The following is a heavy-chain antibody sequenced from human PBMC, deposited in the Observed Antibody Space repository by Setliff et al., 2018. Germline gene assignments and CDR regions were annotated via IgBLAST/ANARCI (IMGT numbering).Heavy chain of an antibody. CDR2: ISAYNGNT. J-gene: IGHJ6*02. V-gene: IGHV1-18*01. CDR1: GYTFTSYA. CDR3: ARGYRGYYNFWSGFMDV. D-gene: IGHD3-3*01. Sequence: GASVKVSCKASGYTFTSYAISWVRQAPGQGLEWMGRISAYNGNTNYAQKLQGRVTMTTDTSTSTAYMELSSLRSEDTAVYYCARGYRGYYNFWSGFMDVWGQGTTVTVSS.